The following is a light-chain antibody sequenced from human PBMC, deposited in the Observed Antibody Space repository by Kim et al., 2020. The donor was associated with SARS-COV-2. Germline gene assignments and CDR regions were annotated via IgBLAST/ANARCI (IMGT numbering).Light chain of an antibody. CDR2: DAS. V-gene: IGKV3-11*01. CDR3: QQRSNWPIT. Sequence: EIVLTQSPVTLSLSPGERATLSCRASQSVSSYLAWYQQKPGQAPRLLIYDASNRATGIPARFSGSGSGTDFTLTISSLEPEDFAAYYCQQRSNWPITFGQGTRLEIK. CDR1: QSVSSY. J-gene: IGKJ5*01.